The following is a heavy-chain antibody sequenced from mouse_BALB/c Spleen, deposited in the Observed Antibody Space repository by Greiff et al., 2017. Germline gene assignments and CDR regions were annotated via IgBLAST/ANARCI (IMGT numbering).Heavy chain of an antibody. D-gene: IGHD2-14*01. CDR3: ARFYRYEGWYFDV. V-gene: IGHV1-31*01. CDR2: INPYNGAT. Sequence: VQLKESGPELVKPGASVKISCKASGYSFTGYYMHWVKQSHVKSLEWIGRINPYNGATSYNQNFKDKASLTVDKSSSTAYMELHSLTSEDSAVYYCARFYRYEGWYFDVWGAGTTVTVSS. CDR1: GYSFTGYY. J-gene: IGHJ1*01.